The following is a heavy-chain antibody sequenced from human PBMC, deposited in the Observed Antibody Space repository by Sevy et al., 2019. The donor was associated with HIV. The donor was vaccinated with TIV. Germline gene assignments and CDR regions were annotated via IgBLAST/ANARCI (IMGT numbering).Heavy chain of an antibody. D-gene: IGHD2-2*01. Sequence: GGSLRLSCAASGFAFSTHAMHWVRQAPGKGLEWVAVISYEGTGTFYAASVEGRFTISRDNSKNMLSLQINSLRPEDTAMYYCARDGGNSVKWYPLYWGHGTLVTVSS. J-gene: IGHJ4*01. CDR2: ISYEGTGT. CDR3: ARDGGNSVKWYPLY. CDR1: GFAFSTHA. V-gene: IGHV3-30-3*01.